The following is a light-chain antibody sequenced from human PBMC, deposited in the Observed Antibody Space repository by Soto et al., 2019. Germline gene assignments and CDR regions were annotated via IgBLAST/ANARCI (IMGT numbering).Light chain of an antibody. CDR3: QQRSNWPGGT. Sequence: EIVLTQSPATLSLSPGERATLSCRASQSVSSYLAWYQQKPGQAPRLPIYDASNRATGIPARFSGSGSGTDFTLTISSLEPEDFAVYYCQQRSNWPGGTFGQGTKLEIK. CDR2: DAS. V-gene: IGKV3-11*01. CDR1: QSVSSY. J-gene: IGKJ2*01.